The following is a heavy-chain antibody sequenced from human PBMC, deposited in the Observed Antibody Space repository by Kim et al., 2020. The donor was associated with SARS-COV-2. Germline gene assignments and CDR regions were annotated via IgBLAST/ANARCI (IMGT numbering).Heavy chain of an antibody. J-gene: IGHJ5*02. V-gene: IGHV1-69*01. D-gene: IGHD3-16*01. CDR3: ASVGGSTGWFDP. Sequence: NYAQKFQGRVTITADESMSTAYMELSSLRSEDTAVYYCASVGGSTGWFDPWGQGTLVTVSS.